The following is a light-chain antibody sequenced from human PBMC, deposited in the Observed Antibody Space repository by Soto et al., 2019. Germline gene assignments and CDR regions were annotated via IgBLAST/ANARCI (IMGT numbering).Light chain of an antibody. V-gene: IGKV1-39*01. CDR3: QQFAKSST. CDR2: EAS. J-gene: IGKJ1*01. Sequence: DIQMTQSPSSLSASVGDRVTISCRASQSISTYLNWYQQKPGKAPKLLIYEASKLDSGVPSRFSGSGSGTRFTLTISSLQPDDFATYYCQQFAKSSTFAQGTKVDIK. CDR1: QSISTY.